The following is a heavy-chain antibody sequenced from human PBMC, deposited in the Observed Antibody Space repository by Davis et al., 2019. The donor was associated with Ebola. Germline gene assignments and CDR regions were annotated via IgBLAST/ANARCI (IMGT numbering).Heavy chain of an antibody. CDR1: GGSISSYY. V-gene: IGHV4-59*07. J-gene: IGHJ2*01. CDR2: IYYSGST. D-gene: IGHD2-15*01. CDR3: ARAYCSGGSCYPWYFDL. Sequence: SDTLSLICTVSGGSISSYYWSWIRQPSGKGLEWIGYIYYSGSTNYNPSLKSRVTISVDTSKNQFSLKLSSVTAADTAVYYCARAYCSGGSCYPWYFDLWGRGTLVTVSS.